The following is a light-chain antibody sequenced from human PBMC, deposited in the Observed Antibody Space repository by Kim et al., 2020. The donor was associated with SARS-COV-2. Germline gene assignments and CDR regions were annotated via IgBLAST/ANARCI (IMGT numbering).Light chain of an antibody. V-gene: IGKV3-20*01. CDR3: HQYSSVPRT. CDR1: QSVSSSF. Sequence: SPGERATLSCRASQSVSSSFLAWYQQKPGQAPRVLIYGASRRAPGISDRFSGSGSGTDFTLTISRLEPEDFAVYYCHQYSSVPRTFGQGTKVEIK. J-gene: IGKJ1*01. CDR2: GAS.